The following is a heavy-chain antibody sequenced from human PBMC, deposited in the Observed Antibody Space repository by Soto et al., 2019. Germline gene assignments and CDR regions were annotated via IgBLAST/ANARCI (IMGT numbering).Heavy chain of an antibody. CDR1: GGSVSSKSAA. D-gene: IGHD1-26*01. CDR2: TYYRSKWYN. V-gene: IGHV6-1*01. J-gene: IGHJ4*02. CDR3: ARSGNVGAVDY. Sequence: SQTLSLTCAISGGSVSSKSAAWSWIRQSPSRGLEWLGRTYYRSKWYNEYAVSVKSRITINPDTSNNQFSLQLNSVTPEDTAVYYCARSGNVGAVDYWGQGTLVTVSS.